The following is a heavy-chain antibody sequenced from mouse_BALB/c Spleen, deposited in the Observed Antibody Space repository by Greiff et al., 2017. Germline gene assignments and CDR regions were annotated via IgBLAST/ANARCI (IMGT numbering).Heavy chain of an antibody. V-gene: IGHV2-9*02. J-gene: IGHJ4*01. D-gene: IGHD2-1*01. CDR2: IWAGGST. CDR3: ARAPYGNLYYYAMDY. CDR1: GFSLTSYG. Sequence: QVQLQQSGPGLVAPSQSLSITCTVSGFSLTSYGVHWVRQPPGKGLEWLGVIWAGGSTNYNSALMSRLSISKDNSKSQVFLKMNSLQTDDTAMYYCARAPYGNLYYYAMDYWGQGTSVTVSS.